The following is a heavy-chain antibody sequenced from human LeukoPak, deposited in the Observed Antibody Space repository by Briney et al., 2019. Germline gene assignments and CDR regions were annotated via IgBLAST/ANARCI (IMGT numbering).Heavy chain of an antibody. V-gene: IGHV1-8*01. CDR1: GYTFTSYD. Sequence: ASVKVSCKASGYTFTSYDINWVRQATGQGLEWMGWMNPNSGNTGYAQKFQGRVTMTRNTSISTAYMELNSLRSEHTAVYDCARGNYYDSSASDNWGQGTLVPASS. D-gene: IGHD3-22*01. CDR2: MNPNSGNT. CDR3: ARGNYYDSSASDN. J-gene: IGHJ4*02.